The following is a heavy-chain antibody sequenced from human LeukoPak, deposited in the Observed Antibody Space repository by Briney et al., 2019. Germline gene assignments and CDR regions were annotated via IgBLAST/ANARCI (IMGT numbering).Heavy chain of an antibody. J-gene: IGHJ3*02. Sequence: PSETLSLTCAVYGASLNGHYWSWIRQPPGKGLEWIGYIYYSGSTKYNSGSTKYNPSLKSRVTISVDTSKNQFSLKLSSVTAADTAVYYCASTLGATSGHDAFDIWGQGTMVTVSS. V-gene: IGHV4-59*11. CDR3: ASTLGATSGHDAFDI. D-gene: IGHD1-26*01. CDR2: IYYSGSTKYNSGST. CDR1: GASLNGHY.